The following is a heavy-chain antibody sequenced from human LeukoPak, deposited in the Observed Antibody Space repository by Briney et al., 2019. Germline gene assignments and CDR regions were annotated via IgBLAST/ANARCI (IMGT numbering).Heavy chain of an antibody. J-gene: IGHJ4*02. CDR3: TTSVSEGDEDGILTGFNY. V-gene: IGHV1-3*01. CDR2: INAGNGNT. CDR1: GYTFTSYA. D-gene: IGHD3-9*01. Sequence: GASVKVSCKASGYTFTSYAMNWVRQAPGQRPEWMGWINAGNGNTKYSQKFQDRVSLTRDTSASAAYMELSRLTPEDTAVYYCTTSVSEGDEDGILTGFNYWGQGTLVTVSS.